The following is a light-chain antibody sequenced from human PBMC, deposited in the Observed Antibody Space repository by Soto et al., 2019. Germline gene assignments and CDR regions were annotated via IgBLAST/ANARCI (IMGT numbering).Light chain of an antibody. Sequence: DIQMTQSPSTLSASVGYRVTITCRASQSISTSLAWYQQKPGKAPKVLIYKASSLESGVPPRFSGSGSGTEFTLTISSLQPDDFATYYCQHCDSYWTFGQGTKVEIK. CDR2: KAS. J-gene: IGKJ1*01. CDR3: QHCDSYWT. CDR1: QSISTS. V-gene: IGKV1-5*03.